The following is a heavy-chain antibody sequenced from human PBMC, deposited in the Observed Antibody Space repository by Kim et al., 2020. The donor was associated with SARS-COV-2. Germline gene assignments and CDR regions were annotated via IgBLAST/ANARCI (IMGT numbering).Heavy chain of an antibody. CDR2: ISYDGSNK. J-gene: IGHJ6*02. CDR3: AREYSSYYYYGMDV. Sequence: GGSLRLSCAASGFTFSSYAMHWVRQAPGKGLEWVAVISYDGSNKYYADSVKGRFTISRDNSKNTLYLQMNSLRAEDTAVYYCAREYSSYYYYGMDVWGQGTTVTVSS. V-gene: IGHV3-30*04. CDR1: GFTFSSYA. D-gene: IGHD5-18*01.